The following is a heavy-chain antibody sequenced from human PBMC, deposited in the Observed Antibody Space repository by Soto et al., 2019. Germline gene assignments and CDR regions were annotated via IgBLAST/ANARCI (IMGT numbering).Heavy chain of an antibody. V-gene: IGHV3-30*18. D-gene: IGHD1-26*01. Sequence: QVQLVESGGGVVQPGRSLRLSCAASGFTFRGYGMHWVRQAPDKGLEWVAVISYDGSNRYYADSVKGRFTISRDNSKNTLYLQMNSLRVEDTAVYYCAKENPTEGGLDVWGQGTTVTVSS. J-gene: IGHJ6*02. CDR1: GFTFRGYG. CDR2: ISYDGSNR. CDR3: AKENPTEGGLDV.